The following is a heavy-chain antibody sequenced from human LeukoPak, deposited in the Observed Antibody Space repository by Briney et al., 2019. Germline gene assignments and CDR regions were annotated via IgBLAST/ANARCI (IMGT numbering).Heavy chain of an antibody. CDR1: GFTFSSYA. J-gene: IGHJ6*03. CDR3: AKTNYYDSSGYYLYYYYYMDV. V-gene: IGHV3-23*01. D-gene: IGHD3-22*01. CDR2: ISGSGGST. Sequence: PGGSLRLSCAASGFTFSSYAMSWVRQAPGKGLEWVSAISGSGGSTYYADSVKGRFTISRDNSKNTLYLQMNSLRAEDTAVYYCAKTNYYDSSGYYLYYYYYMDVWGKGTTVTVSS.